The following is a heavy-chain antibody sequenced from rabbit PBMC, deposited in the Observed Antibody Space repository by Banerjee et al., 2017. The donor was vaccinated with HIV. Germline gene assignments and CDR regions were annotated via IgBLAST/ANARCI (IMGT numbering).Heavy chain of an antibody. V-gene: IGHV1S40*01. D-gene: IGHD4-1*01. CDR2: INTSSGNT. CDR1: GFDFNSYY. J-gene: IGHJ4*01. CDR3: ARSLYSSDSYEDYFSL. Sequence: QSVEESGGRLVQPGGSLTLSCKASGFDFNSYYMCWVRQAPGKGLEWIGCINTSSGNTVYATWAKGRFTISKTSWTTVTLQMTSLTAADTATYFCARSLYSSDSYEDYFSLWGPGTLVTVS.